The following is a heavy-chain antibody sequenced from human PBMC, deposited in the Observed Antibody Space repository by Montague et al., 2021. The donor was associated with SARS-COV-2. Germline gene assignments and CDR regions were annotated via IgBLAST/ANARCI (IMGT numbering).Heavy chain of an antibody. CDR3: ARDSMRGCYYADAFDI. CDR1: GFTFSSYG. Sequence: SLRLSCAASGFTFSSYGMHWVRQAPGKGLEWVSVIWSEGSNKYYADSVKGRFTTSRDNSKNTLYLQMNSLRAEDTAVYYCARDSMRGCYYADAFDIWGQGTMVTVSS. J-gene: IGHJ3*02. CDR2: IWSEGSNK. V-gene: IGHV3-33*01. D-gene: IGHD1-26*01.